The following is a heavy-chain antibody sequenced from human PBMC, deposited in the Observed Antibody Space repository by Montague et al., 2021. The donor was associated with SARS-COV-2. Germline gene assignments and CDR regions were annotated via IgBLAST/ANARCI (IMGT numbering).Heavy chain of an antibody. Sequence: SRRLSCAASGFPFRRNGMHWVRQAPGKGLEWVAVIWYDGSNKYYADSVKDRFTISRDNSKNILHLEMYSLRAEDTAVYFCAKDEATTTISGTFDIWGQGTMVTVSS. CDR2: IWYDGSNK. V-gene: IGHV3-33*06. J-gene: IGHJ3*02. D-gene: IGHD5-24*01. CDR1: GFPFRRNG. CDR3: AKDEATTTISGTFDI.